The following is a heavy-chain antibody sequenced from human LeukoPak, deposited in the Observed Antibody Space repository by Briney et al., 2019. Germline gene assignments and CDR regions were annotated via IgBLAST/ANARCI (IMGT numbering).Heavy chain of an antibody. V-gene: IGHV4-39*01. CDR1: GGSIFSTNYY. D-gene: IGHD1-7*01. CDR3: ARRANYLGYYFDY. Sequence: KASETLSPTCTVSGGSIFSTNYYWGWIRQPPEKGLEWIGSIYYSGSTYYNPSLKSRVTISVDTSKSQFSLKLSSVTAADTAVHYCARRANYLGYYFDYWGQGTLVTVSS. CDR2: IYYSGST. J-gene: IGHJ4*02.